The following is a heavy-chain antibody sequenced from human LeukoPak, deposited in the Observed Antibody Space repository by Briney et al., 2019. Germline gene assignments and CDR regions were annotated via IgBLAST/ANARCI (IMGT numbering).Heavy chain of an antibody. Sequence: GGSLRLSCVASGFTFTGHPMHWVRQAPGKGLEWVAVVGHDGRTIFYADSLKGRFTVSRDKSKNSVYLQMNRSTDEDTAVYYCAREKQSGRTPFDYWGQGSLVTVSS. D-gene: IGHD2-15*01. CDR2: VGHDGRTI. V-gene: IGHV3-30*04. CDR1: GFTFTGHP. J-gene: IGHJ4*02. CDR3: AREKQSGRTPFDY.